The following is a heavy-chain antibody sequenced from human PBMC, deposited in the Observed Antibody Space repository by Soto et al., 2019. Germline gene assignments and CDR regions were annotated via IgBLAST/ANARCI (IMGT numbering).Heavy chain of an antibody. V-gene: IGHV3-33*01. D-gene: IGHD3-22*01. Sequence: QVQLVESGGGVVQPGRSLRLSCAASGFTFSSYGMHWVRQAPGKGLEWVAVIWYDGSNKYYADSVKGRFTISRDNSKNTLYLQMNSLRAEHTAVYYCARDSSGYYSGWFDPWGQGTLVTVSS. CDR1: GFTFSSYG. CDR3: ARDSSGYYSGWFDP. CDR2: IWYDGSNK. J-gene: IGHJ5*02.